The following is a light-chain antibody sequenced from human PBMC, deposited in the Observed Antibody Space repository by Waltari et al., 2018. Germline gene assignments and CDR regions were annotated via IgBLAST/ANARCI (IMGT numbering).Light chain of an antibody. CDR3: QQYSIWPPAYT. Sequence: EIVMTQSPATLSVSPGERATLSCRASQSVSNNLAWYQHKPGQAPRLLIHDASTRATVIPARFSGSGSGTEFTLTISSLQSEDFAVYFCQQYSIWPPAYTFGQGTKLEIK. J-gene: IGKJ2*01. V-gene: IGKV3-15*01. CDR1: QSVSNN. CDR2: DAS.